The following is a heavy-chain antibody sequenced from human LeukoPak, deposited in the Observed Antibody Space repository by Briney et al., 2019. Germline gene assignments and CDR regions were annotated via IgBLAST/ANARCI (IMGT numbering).Heavy chain of an antibody. J-gene: IGHJ4*02. CDR3: ARGPPDSSSSDY. V-gene: IGHV1-8*01. CDR1: GYTFTSYD. Sequence: GASVKVSCKASGYTFTSYDINWVRQAPGQGLEWMGWMNPKNANTGYAQKFQGRVTMTRNTSINTAYMEVTSLRSEDTAVYYCARGPPDSSSSDYWGQGTLVTVSS. CDR2: MNPKNANT. D-gene: IGHD6-13*01.